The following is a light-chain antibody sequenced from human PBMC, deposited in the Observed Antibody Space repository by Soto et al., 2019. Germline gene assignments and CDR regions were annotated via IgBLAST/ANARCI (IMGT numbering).Light chain of an antibody. CDR3: QQYNSFST. CDR1: LAISNW. Sequence: DIQMTQSPSTLPASVGDRVTITCRASLAISNWLAWYQQKPGKAPKLLIYDASTLQGGVPPRFSGSGSGTEFTLTISSLQPDDFATYFCQQYNSFSTFGQGTKVEIK. J-gene: IGKJ1*01. CDR2: DAS. V-gene: IGKV1-5*01.